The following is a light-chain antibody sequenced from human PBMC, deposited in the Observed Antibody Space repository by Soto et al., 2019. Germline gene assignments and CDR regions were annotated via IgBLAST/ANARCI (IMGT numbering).Light chain of an antibody. V-gene: IGLV2-23*02. Sequence: QSALTQPASVSGSPGQSITISCNGTSSDIWSYNFVSWYQHHPGKAPTFMIYEVSNRPSGVSYRFSGSKSGNTASLTISGLQAEYEADYYCCSYAAGTTWVFGGGTQLTVL. J-gene: IGLJ3*02. CDR1: SSDIWSYNF. CDR3: CSYAAGTTWV. CDR2: EVS.